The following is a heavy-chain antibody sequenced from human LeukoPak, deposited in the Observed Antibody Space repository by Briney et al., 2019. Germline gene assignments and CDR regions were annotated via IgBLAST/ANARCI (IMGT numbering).Heavy chain of an antibody. CDR3: ARGGYYDFWSGYPRRVYFDY. Sequence: EASLKVSCKASGYTFTSYYMHWVRDAPGQGLEWMGIINPSGGSTSYAQKFQGRVTMTRDTSTSTVYMELSSLRSEDTAVYYCARGGYYDFWSGYPRRVYFDYWGQGTLVTVSS. CDR1: GYTFTSYY. V-gene: IGHV1-46*01. CDR2: INPSGGST. J-gene: IGHJ4*02. D-gene: IGHD3-3*01.